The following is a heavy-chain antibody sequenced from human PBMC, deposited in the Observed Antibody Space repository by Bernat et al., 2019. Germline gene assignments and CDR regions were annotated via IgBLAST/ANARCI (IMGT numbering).Heavy chain of an antibody. Sequence: SNAWMNWVRQAPGKGLEWVGRIKSKTDGGTTDYAAPVKGRFTISRDDSKNTLYLQMNSLKTEDTAVYYCARDRSDILTGYNDAFDIWGQGTMVTVSS. J-gene: IGHJ3*02. CDR1: SNAW. D-gene: IGHD3-9*01. V-gene: IGHV3-15*07. CDR2: IKSKTDGGTT. CDR3: ARDRSDILTGYNDAFDI.